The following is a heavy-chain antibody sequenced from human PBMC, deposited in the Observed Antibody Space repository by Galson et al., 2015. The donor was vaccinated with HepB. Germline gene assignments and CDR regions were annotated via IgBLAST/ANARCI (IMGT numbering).Heavy chain of an antibody. Sequence: CAISGDSVSSNSAAWNWIRQSPSRGLEWLGRTYYRSKWYNDYAVSVKSRITINPDTSKNQFSLQLNSVTPEDTAVYYCARDLLLRCSSTSCYAFDIWGQGTMVTVSS. D-gene: IGHD2-2*01. CDR1: GDSVSSNSAA. J-gene: IGHJ3*02. CDR2: TYYRSKWYN. CDR3: ARDLLLRCSSTSCYAFDI. V-gene: IGHV6-1*01.